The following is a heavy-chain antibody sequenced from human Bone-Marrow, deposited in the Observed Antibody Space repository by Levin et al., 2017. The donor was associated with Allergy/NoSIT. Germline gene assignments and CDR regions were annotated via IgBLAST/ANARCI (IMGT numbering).Heavy chain of an antibody. CDR1: GFAFSQVW. CDR3: ASDDSAPDAATVV. CDR2: IKGHGGEI. Sequence: PGGSLRLSCAASGFAFSQVWMSWVRQAPGKGLEWVAMIKGHGGEIYYVDSVRGRFTISRDNSKNSLFLQMNSLRAEDTAVYYCASDDSAPDAATVVWGRGTLVTVSS. J-gene: IGHJ1*01. D-gene: IGHD2-15*01. V-gene: IGHV3-7*01.